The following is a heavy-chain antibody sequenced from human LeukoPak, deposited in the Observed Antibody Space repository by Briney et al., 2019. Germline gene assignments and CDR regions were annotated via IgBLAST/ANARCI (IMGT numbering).Heavy chain of an antibody. D-gene: IGHD2-15*01. CDR3: ARTGCSGDSCYYYFDY. Sequence: SVKVSCKASGGTFSSYAISWVRQAPGQGLEWMGGIIPMSGSANSAQKFQGRVTITADESTSTAYMELSSLRSEDTAVYYCARTGCSGDSCYYYFDYWGQGTLVTVSS. V-gene: IGHV1-69*13. J-gene: IGHJ4*02. CDR1: GGTFSSYA. CDR2: IIPMSGSA.